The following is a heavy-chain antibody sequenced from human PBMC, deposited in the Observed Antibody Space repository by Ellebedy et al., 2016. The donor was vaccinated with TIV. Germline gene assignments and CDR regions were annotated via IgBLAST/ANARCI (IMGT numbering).Heavy chain of an antibody. CDR2: IIPIFGTA. Sequence: SVKVSXXASGGTFSSYAISWVRQAPGQGLEWMGGIIPIFGTANYAQKFQGRVTITADESTSTAYMELSSLRSEDTAVYYCGRVVPAAYYYYYYMDVWGKGTTVTVSS. V-gene: IGHV1-69*13. D-gene: IGHD2-2*01. J-gene: IGHJ6*03. CDR1: GGTFSSYA. CDR3: GRVVPAAYYYYYYMDV.